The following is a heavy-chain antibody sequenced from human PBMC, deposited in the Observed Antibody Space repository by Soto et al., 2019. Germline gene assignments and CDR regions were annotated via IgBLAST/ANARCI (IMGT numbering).Heavy chain of an antibody. CDR2: IYYSGST. J-gene: IGHJ6*02. CDR1: GGSISSGGYY. Sequence: QVQLQESGPGLVKPSQTLSLTCTVSGGSISSGGYYWSWIRQHPGKGLEWIGYIYYSGSTYYNPSLKSRVTISVDTSKNQFSLKLSSVTAADTAVYYCARGDVVRGVLYYYYGMDVWGQGTTVTVSS. D-gene: IGHD3-10*01. V-gene: IGHV4-31*03. CDR3: ARGDVVRGVLYYYYGMDV.